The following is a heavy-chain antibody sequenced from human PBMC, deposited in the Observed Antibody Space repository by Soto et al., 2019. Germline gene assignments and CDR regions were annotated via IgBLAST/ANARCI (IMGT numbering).Heavy chain of an antibody. J-gene: IGHJ4*02. CDR3: ATVSPPYDYVWGSYRQPRSYYFDY. D-gene: IGHD3-16*02. CDR2: FDPEDGET. CDR1: GYTLTELS. Sequence: ASVKVSCKVSGYTLTELSMHWVRQAPGKGLEWMGGFDPEDGETIYAQKFQGRVTMTEDTSTDTVYMELSSLRSEDTAVYYCATVSPPYDYVWGSYRQPRSYYFDYWGQGTLVTVSS. V-gene: IGHV1-24*01.